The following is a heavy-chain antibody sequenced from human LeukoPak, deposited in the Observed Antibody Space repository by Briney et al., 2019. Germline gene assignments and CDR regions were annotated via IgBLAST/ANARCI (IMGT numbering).Heavy chain of an antibody. CDR1: GGSISGYY. V-gene: IGHV4-59*08. D-gene: IGHD6-19*01. Sequence: PSETLALTCAVSGGSISGYYWSGFRRPPGKGLGWIGQISYSGIAKYNPALKRRVTVSVDTSKNQVSVNLSSVTAADTAFYYCARHRAIAGPFDHWGQGTLVTVSS. CDR3: ARHRAIAGPFDH. CDR2: ISYSGIA. J-gene: IGHJ4*02.